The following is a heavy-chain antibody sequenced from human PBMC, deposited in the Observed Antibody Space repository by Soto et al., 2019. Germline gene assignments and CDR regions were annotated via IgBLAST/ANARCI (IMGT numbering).Heavy chain of an antibody. CDR2: INHSGST. CDR3: AANPPPGYGSGSYYQGNYFDY. Sequence: SETLSLTCAVYGGSFSGYYWSWIRQPPGKGLEWIGEINHSGSTNYNPSLKSRVTISVDTSKNQFSLKLSSVTAADTAVYYCAANPPPGYGSGSYYQGNYFDYWGQGTLVTVSS. V-gene: IGHV4-34*01. J-gene: IGHJ4*02. D-gene: IGHD3-10*01. CDR1: GGSFSGYY.